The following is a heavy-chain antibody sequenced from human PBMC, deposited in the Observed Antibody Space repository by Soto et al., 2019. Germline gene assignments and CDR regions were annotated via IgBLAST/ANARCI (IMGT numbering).Heavy chain of an antibody. CDR2: IRSKANSYAT. CDR3: TRLGSIAVAGTPQVAAGY. V-gene: IGHV3-73*01. J-gene: IGHJ4*02. D-gene: IGHD6-19*01. Sequence: GGSLRLSCAASGFTFSGSAMHWVRQASGKGLEWVGRIRSKANSYATAYVASVKGRFTISRDDSKNTAYQQMNSLKTEDTAVYYCTRLGSIAVAGTPQVAAGYWGQGTLVTVSS. CDR1: GFTFSGSA.